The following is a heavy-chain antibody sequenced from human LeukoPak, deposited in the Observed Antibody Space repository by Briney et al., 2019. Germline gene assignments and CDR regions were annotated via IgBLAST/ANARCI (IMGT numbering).Heavy chain of an antibody. D-gene: IGHD4-17*01. J-gene: IGHJ4*02. CDR2: IKSKTDGGTT. CDR1: GFTFSNAW. Sequence: GGSLRLSGAASGFTFSNAWRSWVRQAPGKGLEGDGRIKSKTDGGTTDYAAPVNGRFTISRDDSKNTLYLQMSSLKTEDTPVYYCTTDFAYGDTSSYSFDSWGPGTLVTVSS. V-gene: IGHV3-15*01. CDR3: TTDFAYGDTSSYSFDS.